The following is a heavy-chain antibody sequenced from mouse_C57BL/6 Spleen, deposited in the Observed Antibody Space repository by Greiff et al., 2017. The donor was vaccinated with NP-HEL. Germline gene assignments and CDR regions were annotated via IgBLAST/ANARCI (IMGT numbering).Heavy chain of an antibody. J-gene: IGHJ4*01. D-gene: IGHD1-1*01. CDR2: IYPGDGDT. CDR3: ARREVVATRAMDY. Sequence: QVQLKESGPELVKPGASVKISCKASGYAFSSSWMNWVKQRPGKGLEWIGRIYPGDGDTNYNGKFKGKATLTADKSSSTAYMQLSSLTSEDSAVYFCARREVVATRAMDYWGQGTSVTVSS. CDR1: GYAFSSSW. V-gene: IGHV1-82*01.